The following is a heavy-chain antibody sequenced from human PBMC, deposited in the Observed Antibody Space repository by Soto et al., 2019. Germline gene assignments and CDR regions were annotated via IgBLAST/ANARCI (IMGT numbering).Heavy chain of an antibody. Sequence: QVQLVQSGAAVKTPGSSVKVSCKASGGTFSSYGISWVRQAPGQGLEWVGTVVPIFGAPHYAQKFEARVTITADESTRTAHMELRRLRSEDTAVYYCAREVATGFYYYGLGVWGQGTTVTVSS. J-gene: IGHJ6*02. V-gene: IGHV1-69*18. CDR2: VVPIFGAP. CDR1: GGTFSSYG. CDR3: AREVATGFYYYGLGV. D-gene: IGHD1-1*01.